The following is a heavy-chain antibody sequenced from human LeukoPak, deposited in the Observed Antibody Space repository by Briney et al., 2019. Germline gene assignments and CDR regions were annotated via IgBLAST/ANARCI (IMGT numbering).Heavy chain of an antibody. Sequence: PGGSLRLSCAASGFTFSSYAMSWVRQAPGKGLEWVTVIWYDGSHKYYADSVKGRFTISRDNSKNTLYLQMNSLRAEDTAVYYCARGSGAYYYNLDYWGQGTLVTVSS. D-gene: IGHD3-22*01. CDR2: IWYDGSHK. J-gene: IGHJ4*02. V-gene: IGHV3-33*08. CDR3: ARGSGAYYYNLDY. CDR1: GFTFSSYA.